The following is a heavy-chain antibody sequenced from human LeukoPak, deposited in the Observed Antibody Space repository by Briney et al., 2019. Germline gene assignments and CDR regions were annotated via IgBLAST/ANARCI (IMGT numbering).Heavy chain of an antibody. D-gene: IGHD3-10*01. J-gene: IGHJ4*02. CDR1: GFTFTSSA. CDR3: AALDYGSGSYYIAFDH. CDR2: IVVGSGNT. V-gene: IGHV1-58*01. Sequence: SVKVSCKASGFTFTSSAVQWVRQARGQRLEWIGWIVVGSGNTNYAQKFQERVTITRDMSTSTAYMELSSLRSEDTAVYYCAALDYGSGSYYIAFDHWGQGTLVTVSS.